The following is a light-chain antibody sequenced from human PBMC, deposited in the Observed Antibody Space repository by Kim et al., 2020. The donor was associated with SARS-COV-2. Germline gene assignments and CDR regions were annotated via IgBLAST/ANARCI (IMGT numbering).Light chain of an antibody. CDR1: EVIGSW. J-gene: IGKJ4*01. CDR3: RQTHSFPPT. Sequence: SSVGDRVTTPGRGSEVIGSWLGWNNSNPGKAPKFLIHEASNFQSGVPSRSGGRGSGTNSTLTFNSLQPEDFATYYGRQTHSFPPTFGGGTKVDIK. CDR2: EAS. V-gene: IGKV1-12*01.